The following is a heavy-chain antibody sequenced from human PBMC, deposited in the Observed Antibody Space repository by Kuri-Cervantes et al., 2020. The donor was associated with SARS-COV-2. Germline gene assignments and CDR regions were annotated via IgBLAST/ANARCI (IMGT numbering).Heavy chain of an antibody. CDR1: GGSFSGYY. V-gene: IGHV4-34*01. Sequence: SQTLSLTCAVYGGSFSGYYWSWIRQPPGKGLEWIGEINHSGSTNYNPSLKSRVTISVDTSKNQFSLRLSSVTAADTAVYYCARGYCSSTSCPPYYYYGMDVWGQGTTVTVSS. CDR3: ARGYCSSTSCPPYYYYGMDV. J-gene: IGHJ6*02. CDR2: INHSGST. D-gene: IGHD2-2*01.